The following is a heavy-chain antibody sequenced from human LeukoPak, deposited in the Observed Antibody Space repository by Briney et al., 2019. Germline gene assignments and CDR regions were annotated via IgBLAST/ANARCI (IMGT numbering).Heavy chain of an antibody. J-gene: IGHJ4*02. Sequence: SETLSLTCAVSGYTISSGYYWGWIRQPPRKGLEWIGSIYHSGSTYYNPSLKSRVTISVDTSKSQFSLKLSSVTASDTDVYYCARFEGRYGDSVDWGQGTLVTVSS. D-gene: IGHD4-17*01. V-gene: IGHV4-38-2*01. CDR3: ARFEGRYGDSVD. CDR2: IYHSGST. CDR1: GYTISSGYY.